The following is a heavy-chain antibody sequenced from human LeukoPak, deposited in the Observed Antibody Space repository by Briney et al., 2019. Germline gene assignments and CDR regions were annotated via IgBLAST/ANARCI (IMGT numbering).Heavy chain of an antibody. D-gene: IGHD3-22*01. CDR1: GYTFTGYY. J-gene: IGHJ5*02. V-gene: IGHV1-2*04. CDR2: INPNSGGT. CDR3: ARDAYYDGSGSSPNWFDP. Sequence: ASVKVSCKASGYTFTGYYMHWVRQAPGQGLEWMGWINPNSGGTNYAQKFQGWVTMTRDTSISTAYMELSRLRSEDTAMYYCARDAYYDGSGSSPNWFDPWGQGILVTVSS.